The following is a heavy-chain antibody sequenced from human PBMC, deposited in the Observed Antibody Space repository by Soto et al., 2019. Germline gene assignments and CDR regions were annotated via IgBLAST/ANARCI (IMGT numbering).Heavy chain of an antibody. J-gene: IGHJ4*02. V-gene: IGHV3-48*02. CDR1: GFTFNSYS. CDR2: ISSSSSTI. CDR3: ARAGYYGSGILL. D-gene: IGHD3-10*01. Sequence: EVQLVESGGGLVQPGGSLRLSCAASGFTFNSYSMNWVRQAPGKGLEWVSDISSSSSTIYYADSVKGRFTISRDNAKNSLYLLMNGLRDEDTAVYYCARAGYYGSGILLWGQGTLVTVSS.